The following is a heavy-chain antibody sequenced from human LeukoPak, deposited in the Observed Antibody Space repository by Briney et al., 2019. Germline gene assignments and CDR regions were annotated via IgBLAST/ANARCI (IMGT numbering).Heavy chain of an antibody. CDR2: ISSNGGSI. V-gene: IGHV3-64*01. J-gene: IGHJ4*02. D-gene: IGHD6-13*01. CDR3: ARDSTGYSSSWYNFDY. CDR1: GFTFSSYA. Sequence: GGSLRLSCAASGFTFSSYAMHWVRQAPGKGLEYVSAISSNGGSIYYANSVKGRFTISRDNSKNTLYLQMGSLRAEDMAVYYCARDSTGYSSSWYNFDYWAREPWSPSPQ.